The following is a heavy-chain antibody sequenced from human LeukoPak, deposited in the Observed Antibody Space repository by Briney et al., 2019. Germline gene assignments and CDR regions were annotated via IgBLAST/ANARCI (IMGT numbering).Heavy chain of an antibody. CDR1: GFTFSSYS. J-gene: IGHJ4*02. Sequence: GSLRLSCAASGFTFSSYSMNWVRQAPGKGLEWVSYISSSSSTIYYADSVKGRFTISRDNAKNSLYLQMNSLRAEDTAVYYCARDRITIFGAVPYGAAPLHYWGQGTLVTVSS. V-gene: IGHV3-48*01. CDR3: ARDRITIFGAVPYGAAPLHY. D-gene: IGHD3-3*01. CDR2: ISSSSSTI.